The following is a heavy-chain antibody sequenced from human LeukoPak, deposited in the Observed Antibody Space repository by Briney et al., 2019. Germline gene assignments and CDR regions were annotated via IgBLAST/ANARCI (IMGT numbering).Heavy chain of an antibody. CDR3: ARDRAYSYARPFVY. Sequence: GGSLRLSCAASGFTFSSYSMNWVRQAPGKGLEWVSSISSSRSYIYYAASEKGRFTISRDNAKNSLYLQMNSLRAEHTAVYYCARDRAYSYARPFVYWGEGTLVSVS. CDR2: ISSSRSYI. V-gene: IGHV3-21*01. J-gene: IGHJ4*02. D-gene: IGHD5-18*01. CDR1: GFTFSSYS.